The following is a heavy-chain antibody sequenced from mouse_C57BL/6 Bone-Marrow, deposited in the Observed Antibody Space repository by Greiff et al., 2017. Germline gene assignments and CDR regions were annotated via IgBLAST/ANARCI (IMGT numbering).Heavy chain of an antibody. Sequence: VQLQQSVAELVRPGASVKLSCTASGFNIKNTYMHWVKQRPEQGLEWIGRIDPANGNTKYAPKFPGKATITADTSSNTAYLQRSSLTSEDTAIYYCARSLLRLWFDWYFDVWGTGTTVTVSS. CDR1: GFNIKNTY. CDR3: ARSLLRLWFDWYFDV. V-gene: IGHV14-3*01. D-gene: IGHD1-2*01. CDR2: IDPANGNT. J-gene: IGHJ1*03.